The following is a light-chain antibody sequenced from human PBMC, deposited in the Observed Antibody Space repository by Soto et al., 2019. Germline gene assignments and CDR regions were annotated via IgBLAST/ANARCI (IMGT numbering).Light chain of an antibody. J-gene: IGLJ3*02. Sequence: QPVLTQPPSASGTPGQRVTISCSGSSSNIGRNPVYWYQQVPGTAPKLLFYTNDQRPSGVPDRFSGSKSGTSASLAISGLRYEDEADYYCAAWDDSLSGPVFGGGTQLTVL. CDR3: AAWDDSLSGPV. CDR1: SSNIGRNP. CDR2: TND. V-gene: IGLV1-47*02.